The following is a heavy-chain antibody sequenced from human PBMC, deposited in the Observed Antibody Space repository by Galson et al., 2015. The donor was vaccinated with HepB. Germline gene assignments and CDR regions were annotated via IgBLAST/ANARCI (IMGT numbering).Heavy chain of an antibody. CDR3: ARDSYCSGGSCYFDAFDI. J-gene: IGHJ3*02. CDR1: GFTFSSYS. Sequence: SLRLSCAASGFTFSSYSINWVRQAPEKGLEWVSYISSSSSTIYYADSVKGRFTISRDNAKNSLYLQMNSLRAEDTAVYYCARDSYCSGGSCYFDAFDIWGQGTMVTVSS. CDR2: ISSSSSTI. V-gene: IGHV3-48*01. D-gene: IGHD2-15*01.